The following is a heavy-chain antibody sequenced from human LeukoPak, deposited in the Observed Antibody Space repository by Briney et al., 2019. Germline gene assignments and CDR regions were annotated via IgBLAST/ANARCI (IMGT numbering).Heavy chain of an antibody. CDR3: ARTVHYYDSSGYDFDY. CDR1: GGSISSYY. Sequence: PSETLSLTCTVSGGSISSYYWSWIRQPPGKGLEWIGYIYYSGSTNYNPSLKSRVTISVDTSKNQFSLKLSSVTAADTAVYYCARTVHYYDSSGYDFDYWGQGTLVTVSS. J-gene: IGHJ4*02. V-gene: IGHV4-59*08. CDR2: IYYSGST. D-gene: IGHD3-22*01.